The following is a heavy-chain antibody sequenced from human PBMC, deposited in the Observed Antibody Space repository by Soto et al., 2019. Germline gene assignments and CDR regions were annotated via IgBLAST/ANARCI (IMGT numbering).Heavy chain of an antibody. Sequence: SGGFLRLSCAASGFTFSSYGMHWVRQAPGKGLEWVAVISYDGSNKYYADSVKGRFTISRDNSKNTLYLQMNSLRAEDTAVYYCAKPKRKVVPSFWFDPWGQETLVTVSS. D-gene: IGHD2-2*01. J-gene: IGHJ5*02. V-gene: IGHV3-30*18. CDR1: GFTFSSYG. CDR2: ISYDGSNK. CDR3: AKPKRKVVPSFWFDP.